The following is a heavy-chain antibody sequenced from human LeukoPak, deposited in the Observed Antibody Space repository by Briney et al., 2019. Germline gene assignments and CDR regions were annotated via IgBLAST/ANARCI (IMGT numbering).Heavy chain of an antibody. V-gene: IGHV4-4*07. CDR3: VSSRGYSYGYFDY. CDR1: GGSISSYY. Sequence: KPSETLSLTCSVSGGSISSYYWSWIRQPAGKGLEWIGRFYTSGSNNYNPSLKSRVTMSVDTSKNQFSLKLSSVTAADTAVYYCVSSRGYSYGYFDYWGQGTLVTVSS. D-gene: IGHD5-18*01. J-gene: IGHJ4*02. CDR2: FYTSGSN.